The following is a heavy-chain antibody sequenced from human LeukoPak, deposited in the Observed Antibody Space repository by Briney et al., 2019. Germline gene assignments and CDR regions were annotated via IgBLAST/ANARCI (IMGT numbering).Heavy chain of an antibody. J-gene: IGHJ4*02. V-gene: IGHV5-51*01. D-gene: IGHD3-22*01. CDR3: AINLADYYDSSGRSFDY. CDR1: GYSFTSYW. CDR2: IYPGDSDT. Sequence: GESLKISCKGSGYSFTSYWIGWVRQMLGKGLEWMGIIYPGDSDTRYSPSFQGQVTISADKSISTAYLQWSSLKASDTAMYYCAINLADYYDSSGRSFDYWGQGTLVTVSS.